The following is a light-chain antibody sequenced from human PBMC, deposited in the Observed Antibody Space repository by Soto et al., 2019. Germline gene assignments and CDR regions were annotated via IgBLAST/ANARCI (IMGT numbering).Light chain of an antibody. CDR2: EVS. V-gene: IGLV2-8*01. CDR3: CLYAVTFYV. Sequence: QSVLTQPPSASGSPGQSVTIPCTGTSSDVGKYDYVSWFQHHPGKAPKLIIYEVSKRPSGVPDRFSGSKSGSTASLTISGLQAEDEADYYCCLYAVTFYVFGTGTKVTVL. CDR1: SSDVGKYDY. J-gene: IGLJ1*01.